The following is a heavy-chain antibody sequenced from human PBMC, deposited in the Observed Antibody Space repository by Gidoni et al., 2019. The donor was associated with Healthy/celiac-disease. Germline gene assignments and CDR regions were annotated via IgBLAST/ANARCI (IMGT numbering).Heavy chain of an antibody. J-gene: IGHJ5*02. Sequence: QVQLVQSGAEVKKPGSSVKVSCKASGGTFSSYTISWVRQAPGQVVEWMGRIIPILGIANYAQKFQGRVTITADKSTSTAYMELSSLRSEDTAVYYCARGLAVNWFDPWGQGTLVTVSS. D-gene: IGHD4-17*01. V-gene: IGHV1-69*02. CDR3: ARGLAVNWFDP. CDR2: IIPILGIA. CDR1: GGTFSSYT.